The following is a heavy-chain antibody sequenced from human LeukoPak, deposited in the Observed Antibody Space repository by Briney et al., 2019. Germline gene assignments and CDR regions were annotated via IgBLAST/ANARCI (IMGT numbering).Heavy chain of an antibody. D-gene: IGHD6-19*01. CDR1: GFTFSGSA. CDR3: TRLGYSSGWYVAAFDI. Sequence: GGSLRLSCAASGFTFSGSAMHWVRQASGKGLEWVGRIRSKANSYATAYAASVKGRFTISRDGSKNTAYLQMNSLKTEDTAVYYCTRLGYSSGWYVAAFDIWGQGTMVTVSS. CDR2: IRSKANSYAT. V-gene: IGHV3-73*01. J-gene: IGHJ3*02.